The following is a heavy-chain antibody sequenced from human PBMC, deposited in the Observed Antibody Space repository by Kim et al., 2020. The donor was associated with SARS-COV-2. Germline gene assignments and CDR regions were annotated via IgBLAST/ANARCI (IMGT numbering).Heavy chain of an antibody. J-gene: IGHJ3*02. D-gene: IGHD1-26*01. V-gene: IGHV1-69*13. Sequence: SVKVSCKASGGTFSSYAISWVRQAPGQGLEWMGGIIPIFGTANYAQKFQGRVTITADESTSTAYMELSSLRSEDMAVYYCAREGWELHNAFDIWGQGTMVTVSS. CDR3: AREGWELHNAFDI. CDR1: GGTFSSYA. CDR2: IIPIFGTA.